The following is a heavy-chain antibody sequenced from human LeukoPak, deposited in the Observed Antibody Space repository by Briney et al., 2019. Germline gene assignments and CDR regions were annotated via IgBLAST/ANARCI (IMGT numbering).Heavy chain of an antibody. CDR1: GFTFSSYS. Sequence: GGSLRLSCAASGFTFSSYSMNWVRQAPGKGLEWVSSISSSSSYIYYADSVKGRFTISRDNAKNSLYLQMNSLRAEDTAVYYCARYCSGGSCYPDYYYYYGMDVWGQGTTVTVSS. CDR2: ISSSSSYI. CDR3: ARYCSGGSCYPDYYYYYGMDV. D-gene: IGHD2-15*01. J-gene: IGHJ6*02. V-gene: IGHV3-21*01.